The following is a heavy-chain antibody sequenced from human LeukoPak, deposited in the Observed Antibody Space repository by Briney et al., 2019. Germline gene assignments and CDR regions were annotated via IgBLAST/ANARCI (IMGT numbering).Heavy chain of an antibody. D-gene: IGHD3-22*01. V-gene: IGHV3-30*02. CDR2: IRYDGSNK. CDR3: AKEAHYYYDSSGYPNWFDP. CDR1: GFTFDSYG. J-gene: IGHJ5*02. Sequence: PGGSLRLSCAASGFTFDSYGMHWVRQAPGKGLEWVAFIRYDGSNKCYADSVKGRFTISRDNSKNTLYLQMNSLRAEDTAVYYCAKEAHYYYDSSGYPNWFDPWGQGTLVTVSS.